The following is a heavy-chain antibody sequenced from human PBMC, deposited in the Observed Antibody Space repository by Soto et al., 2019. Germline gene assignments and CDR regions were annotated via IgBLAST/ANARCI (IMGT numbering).Heavy chain of an antibody. Sequence: LRLSCAASGFTFSRYWLTWVRQAPGKGLEWVANIKEDGSEIYYVGSVEGRFTTSRDNAKNSLYLQMNSLRAEDTAVYYCARIISGRDYGDSIDCWGRGTLVTVSS. V-gene: IGHV3-7*03. CDR2: IKEDGSEI. CDR3: ARIISGRDYGDSIDC. CDR1: GFTFSRYW. J-gene: IGHJ4*02. D-gene: IGHD4-17*01.